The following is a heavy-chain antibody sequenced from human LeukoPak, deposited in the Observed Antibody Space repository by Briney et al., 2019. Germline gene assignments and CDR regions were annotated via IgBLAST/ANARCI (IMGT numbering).Heavy chain of an antibody. D-gene: IGHD3-3*01. Sequence: GGSLRLSCAASGFTFSTYAMNWVRQAPGKGLEWVSGISSSGDSTYHADAVKGRFTISRDNSKNTLFLQMSSLRAEDTAVYYCAKREGVVLADYWGQGTLVTVSS. CDR2: ISSSGDST. V-gene: IGHV3-23*01. CDR3: AKREGVVLADY. J-gene: IGHJ4*02. CDR1: GFTFSTYA.